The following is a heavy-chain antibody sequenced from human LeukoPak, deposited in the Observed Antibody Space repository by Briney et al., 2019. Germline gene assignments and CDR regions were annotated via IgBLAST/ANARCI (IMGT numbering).Heavy chain of an antibody. CDR2: ISGSGGTT. CDR1: GFTFSSSV. J-gene: IGHJ4*02. D-gene: IGHD1-26*01. Sequence: GGSLRLSCAASGFTFSSSVMTWVRQAPGKGLEWVSTISGSGGTTYYADSVKGRFTISRDNSKNTLDLQMNSLRAEDTAVYYCARDVYTGRYYLDYWGQGTLVTVSS. CDR3: ARDVYTGRYYLDY. V-gene: IGHV3-23*01.